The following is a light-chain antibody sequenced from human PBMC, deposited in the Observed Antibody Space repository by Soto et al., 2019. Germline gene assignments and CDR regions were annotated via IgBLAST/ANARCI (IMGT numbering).Light chain of an antibody. CDR2: AAS. CDR1: QSISSY. Sequence: DIQMTQSPSSLSASVGDRVTITCRASQSISSYLNWYQQKPGKAPKLLIYAASSLQSGVPSRFSGSGSGTEFTLTISSLQPEDFATYYCQQSYSTRPLTFGGGTKVEIK. CDR3: QQSYSTRPLT. V-gene: IGKV1-39*01. J-gene: IGKJ4*01.